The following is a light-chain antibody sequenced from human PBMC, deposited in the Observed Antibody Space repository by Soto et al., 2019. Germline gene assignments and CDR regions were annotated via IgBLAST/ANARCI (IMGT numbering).Light chain of an antibody. CDR3: QQANSFPIT. V-gene: IGKV1-9*01. CDR2: AAS. J-gene: IGKJ5*01. Sequence: DIQLTQSPSFLSASVGDRVTITCRASQGISSYLAWYQQKPGKAPKLLIYAASTLQSGVPSRFSGSGSGTNFTLTITNLQPEDFATYYCQQANSFPITFGQGTRLEIE. CDR1: QGISSY.